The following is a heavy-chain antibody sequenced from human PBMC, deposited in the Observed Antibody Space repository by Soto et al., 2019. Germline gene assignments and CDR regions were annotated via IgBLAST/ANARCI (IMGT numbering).Heavy chain of an antibody. CDR3: AKDRTVTTFFSGSLFDY. V-gene: IGHV3-23*01. J-gene: IGHJ4*02. Sequence: GGSLRLSCAASGFTFSSYAMSWVRQAPGKGLEWVSAISGSGGSTYYADSVKGRFTISRDNSKNTLYLQMNSLRAEDKAVYYCAKDRTVTTFFSGSLFDYWGQGTLVTVSS. CDR2: ISGSGGST. CDR1: GFTFSSYA. D-gene: IGHD4-4*01.